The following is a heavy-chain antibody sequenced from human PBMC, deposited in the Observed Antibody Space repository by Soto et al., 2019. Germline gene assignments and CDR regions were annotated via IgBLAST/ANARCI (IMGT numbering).Heavy chain of an antibody. CDR3: ARAHCSGGSCYPLH. V-gene: IGHV1-3*01. CDR2: INAGNGNT. J-gene: IGHJ4*02. Sequence: ASVKVSFKASGYTFTSYAMHWVRQAPGQRLEWMGWINAGNGNTKYSQKFQGRVTITRDTSASTAYMELSSLRSEDTAVYYCARAHCSGGSCYPLHWGQGTLVTVSS. D-gene: IGHD2-15*01. CDR1: GYTFTSYA.